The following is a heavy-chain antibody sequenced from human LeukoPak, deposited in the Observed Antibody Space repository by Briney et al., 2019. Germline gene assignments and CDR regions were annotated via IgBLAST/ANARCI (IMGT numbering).Heavy chain of an antibody. CDR2: ISAYNGNT. CDR3: ARAGAASRHWWFDP. CDR1: GYTFTSYG. V-gene: IGHV1-18*01. J-gene: IGHJ5*02. Sequence: GASVKVSCKTSGYTFTSYGITWVRQAPGQGLECMGWISAYNGNTNYAQKLQGRVTMTTDTSASTAYMELRSLRSDDTAVYYCARAGAASRHWWFDPWGQGTLVTVSS. D-gene: IGHD1-26*01.